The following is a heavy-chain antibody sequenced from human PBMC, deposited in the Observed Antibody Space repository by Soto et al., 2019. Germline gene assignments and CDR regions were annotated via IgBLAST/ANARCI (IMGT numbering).Heavy chain of an antibody. CDR3: ARHRIAADIFDI. D-gene: IGHD6-13*01. Sequence: PAASLRPTCQGSGYSFTSYWITWVRQLPGKGLEWMGRIDCSDSYTNYSPSFQGHVTISADKSINTAYLQWSSLKASDTAMYYCARHRIAADIFDIWGQGTMVTVSS. J-gene: IGHJ3*02. CDR2: IDCSDSYT. V-gene: IGHV5-10-1*01. CDR1: GYSFTSYW.